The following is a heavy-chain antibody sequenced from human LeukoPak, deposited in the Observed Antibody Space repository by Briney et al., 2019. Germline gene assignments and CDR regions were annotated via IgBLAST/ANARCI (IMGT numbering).Heavy chain of an antibody. D-gene: IGHD3-22*01. CDR2: ISGSGGST. J-gene: IGHJ4*02. V-gene: IGHV3-23*01. CDR3: AKALNYYDSTKAIDY. Sequence: GGSLRLSCAASGFTFSSYAMSWVRQAPGKGLEWVSAISGSGGSTYYADSVKGRFTISRDNSKNTLYLQMNSLRAEDTAVYYCAKALNYYDSTKAIDYWGQGTLVTVSS. CDR1: GFTFSSYA.